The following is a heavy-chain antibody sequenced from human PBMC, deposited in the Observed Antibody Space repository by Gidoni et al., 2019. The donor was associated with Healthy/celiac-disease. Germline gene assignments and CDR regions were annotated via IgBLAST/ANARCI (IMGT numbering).Heavy chain of an antibody. CDR2: ISGSGGST. J-gene: IGHJ4*02. Sequence: EVQLVESGGGLVQPGGSLRLSCAASGFPFSSYALSWVRQAPGKGLEWVSAISGSGGSTYYADSVKGRFTISRDNSKNTLYLQMNSLRAEDTAVYYCAKDGLGITMVRGVPIRHFDYWGQGTLVTVSS. CDR3: AKDGLGITMVRGVPIRHFDY. D-gene: IGHD3-10*01. CDR1: GFPFSSYA. V-gene: IGHV3-23*04.